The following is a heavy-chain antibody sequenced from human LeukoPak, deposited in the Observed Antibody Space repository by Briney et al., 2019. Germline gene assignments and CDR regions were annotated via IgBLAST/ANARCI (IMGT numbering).Heavy chain of an antibody. CDR1: GGSISSGGYY. CDR3: ARHGGTLGNFKH. D-gene: IGHD1-7*01. Sequence: PSETLSLTCTVSGGSISSGGYYWSWIRQHPGKGLEWIGYIYASGTTNYNPSLKSRVTISDHMSKNQFSLRLNSVIASDTAVYYCARHGGTLGNFKHWGQGTLVTVSS. V-gene: IGHV4-61*08. CDR2: IYASGTT. J-gene: IGHJ4*02.